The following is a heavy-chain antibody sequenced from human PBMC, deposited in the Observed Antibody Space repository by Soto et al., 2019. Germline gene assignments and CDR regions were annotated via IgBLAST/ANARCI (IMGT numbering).Heavy chain of an antibody. D-gene: IGHD6-19*01. CDR2: IYYSGST. J-gene: IGHJ4*02. Sequence: QLQLQESGPGLVKPSEPLSLTCTVSGGSISSSSYYWGWIRQPPGKGLEWIGSIYYSGSTYYNPSLKSRVTISVDTSKNQCSLKLSSVTAADTAVYYCARVALAVAGPFDYWGQGTLVTVSS. CDR1: GGSISSSSYY. CDR3: ARVALAVAGPFDY. V-gene: IGHV4-39*01.